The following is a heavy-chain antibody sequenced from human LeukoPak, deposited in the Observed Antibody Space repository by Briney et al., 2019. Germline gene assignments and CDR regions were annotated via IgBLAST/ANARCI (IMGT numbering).Heavy chain of an antibody. CDR1: GGTFSSYA. CDR2: IIPIFGTA. CDR3: AVVYGGNSDYYYYMDV. Sequence: ASLKVSCKPSGGTFSSYAISWVRQAPGQGLEWMGGIIPIFGTANYAQKFQGRVTITTDESTSTAYMELSSLRSEDTAVYYCAVVYGGNSDYYYYMDVWGKGTTVTVSS. V-gene: IGHV1-69*05. D-gene: IGHD4-23*01. J-gene: IGHJ6*03.